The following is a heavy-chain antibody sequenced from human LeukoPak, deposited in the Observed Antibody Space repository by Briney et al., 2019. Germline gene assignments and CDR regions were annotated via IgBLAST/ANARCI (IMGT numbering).Heavy chain of an antibody. V-gene: IGHV1-8*01. CDR2: MNPNSGNT. CDR3: ARGSYSSSWSEYFQH. J-gene: IGHJ1*01. CDR1: GYTFTSYD. Sequence: ASVKVSCKASGYTFTSYDINWVRQATGQGLEWMGWMNPNSGNTGYAQKFQGRVTMTRNTSISTAYMELSSLRSEDTAVYYCARGSYSSSWSEYFQHWGQGTLVTVSS. D-gene: IGHD6-13*01.